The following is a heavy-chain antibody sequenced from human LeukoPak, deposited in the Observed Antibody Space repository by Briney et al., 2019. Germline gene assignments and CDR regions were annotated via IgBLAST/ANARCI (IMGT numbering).Heavy chain of an antibody. CDR1: GFTFSTYN. V-gene: IGHV3-21*01. Sequence: GGSVRLSCAASGFTFSTYNMNWVRQAPGKGLEWVSSISSSSSNIYYADSVKGRFTISRDNAKNSLYLQMNSLRAEDTAVYYCARGPYNWNYINFDYWGQGTLVTVSS. D-gene: IGHD1-7*01. CDR2: ISSSSSNI. J-gene: IGHJ4*02. CDR3: ARGPYNWNYINFDY.